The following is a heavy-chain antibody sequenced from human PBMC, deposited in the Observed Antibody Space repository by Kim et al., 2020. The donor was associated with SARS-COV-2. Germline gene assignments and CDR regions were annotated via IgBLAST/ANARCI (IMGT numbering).Heavy chain of an antibody. CDR1: GFTFTSSA. CDR2: IVVGSGNT. CDR3: AAGLGYGMEWLFPRDYYGMDV. J-gene: IGHJ6*02. D-gene: IGHD3-3*01. V-gene: IGHV1-58*02. Sequence: SVKVSCKASGFTFTSSAMQWVRQARGQRLEWIGWIVVGSGNTNYAQKFQERVTITRDMSTSTAYMELSSLRSEDTAVYYCAAGLGYGMEWLFPRDYYGMDVWGQGTTVTVSS.